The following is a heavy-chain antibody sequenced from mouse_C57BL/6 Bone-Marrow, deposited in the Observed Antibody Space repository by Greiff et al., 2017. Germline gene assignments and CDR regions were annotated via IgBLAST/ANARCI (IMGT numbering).Heavy chain of an antibody. Sequence: VQLVESGGDLVKPGGSLKLSCAASGFTFSSYGMSWVRQTPDKRLEWVATISSGGSYTYYPDSVKGRFTISRDIAKNTLYLQMSSLKSEDTAMYYCARLPHLDSWGKGPTLTVSS. V-gene: IGHV5-6*01. J-gene: IGHJ2*01. CDR1: GFTFSSYG. CDR3: ARLPHLDS. CDR2: ISSGGSYT.